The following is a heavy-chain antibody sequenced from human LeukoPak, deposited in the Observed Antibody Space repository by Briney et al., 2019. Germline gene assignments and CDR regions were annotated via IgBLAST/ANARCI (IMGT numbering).Heavy chain of an antibody. V-gene: IGHV3-69-1*01. Sequence: PGGSLRLSCVASGFTLSDYNMNWVRQAPGKGLEWISSTRNSSVIFYGDSAKGRFSVSRDNAKNSLYLQMNSLRVEDTAMYYCARGDGISHWGQGTLVTVSS. J-gene: IGHJ4*02. CDR2: TRNSSVI. D-gene: IGHD3-9*01. CDR1: GFTLSDYN. CDR3: ARGDGISH.